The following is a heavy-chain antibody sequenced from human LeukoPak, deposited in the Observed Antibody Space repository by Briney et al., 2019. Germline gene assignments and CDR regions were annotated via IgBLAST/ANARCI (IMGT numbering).Heavy chain of an antibody. V-gene: IGHV3-74*01. J-gene: IGHJ4*02. CDR3: ARLSATWFYFDY. CDR2: INSDGRST. CDR1: GFPFSSHW. D-gene: IGHD3-9*01. Sequence: GSLRLSCAASGFPFSSHWMHWVRQAPGKGLVWVSRINSDGRSTNYADSLKGRSTISRDNAKNTLYLQMNSLRAEDTAVYYCARLSATWFYFDYWGQGILVTVSS.